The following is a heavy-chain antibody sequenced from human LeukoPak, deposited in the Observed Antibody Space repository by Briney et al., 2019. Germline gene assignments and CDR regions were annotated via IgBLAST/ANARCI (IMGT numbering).Heavy chain of an antibody. CDR2: IIPIFGTA. CDR3: ARGPPMADRPRYFDY. CDR1: GGTFSSYA. J-gene: IGHJ4*02. D-gene: IGHD3-10*01. V-gene: IGHV1-69*13. Sequence: GAAVKETLMSSGGTFSSYAISGVRQPPGQGLEWMGGIIPIFGTANYAQKFQGRVTITADESTSTAYMELSSLRSEDTAVYYCARGPPMADRPRYFDYWAESPVHPVSS.